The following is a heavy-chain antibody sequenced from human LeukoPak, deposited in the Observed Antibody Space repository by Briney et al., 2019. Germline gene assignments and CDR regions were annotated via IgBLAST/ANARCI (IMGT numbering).Heavy chain of an antibody. Sequence: ASETLSLTCTVSGGSISSYYWSWIRQPPGKGLEWIGRIYTSGSTNYNPSLKSRVTISVDTSKNQFSLKLSSVTAADTAVYYCARENCSGGSYYREYYFDYWGQGTLVTVSS. CDR1: GGSISSYY. J-gene: IGHJ4*02. V-gene: IGHV4-4*07. CDR2: IYTSGST. CDR3: ARENCSGGSYYREYYFDY. D-gene: IGHD2-15*01.